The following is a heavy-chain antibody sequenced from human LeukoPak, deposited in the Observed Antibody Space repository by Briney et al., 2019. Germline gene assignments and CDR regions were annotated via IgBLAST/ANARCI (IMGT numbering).Heavy chain of an antibody. J-gene: IGHJ4*02. Sequence: PGGSLRLSCAASGFTFSSYAMSWVRQAPGKGLEWVSAISGSGGNTYYADSVKGRFTMSRDNSKNTLYLQMNSLRAEDTAVYYCARDLEGLERNFDHWGQGTLVTVSP. CDR2: ISGSGGNT. CDR3: ARDLEGLERNFDH. D-gene: IGHD1-1*01. V-gene: IGHV3-23*01. CDR1: GFTFSSYA.